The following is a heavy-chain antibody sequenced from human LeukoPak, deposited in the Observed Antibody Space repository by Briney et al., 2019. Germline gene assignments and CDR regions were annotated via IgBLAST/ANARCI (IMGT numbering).Heavy chain of an antibody. V-gene: IGHV3-48*04. CDR2: ISSSSSII. CDR3: ARDVFYYGSGSRPPGFQH. Sequence: PGGSLRLSCAASGFTFSSYSMNWVRQAPGKGLEWVSYISSSSSIIYYADSVKGRFTIPRDNAKNSLYLQMTSLRAEDTAVYYCARDVFYYGSGSRPPGFQHWGQGTLVTVSS. D-gene: IGHD3-10*01. CDR1: GFTFSSYS. J-gene: IGHJ1*01.